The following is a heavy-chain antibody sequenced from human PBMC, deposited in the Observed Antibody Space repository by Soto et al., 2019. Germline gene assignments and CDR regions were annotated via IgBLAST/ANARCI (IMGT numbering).Heavy chain of an antibody. CDR1: GFTVSSNY. V-gene: IGHV3-66*01. CDR3: ARALYDILTGYGPGAFDI. J-gene: IGHJ3*02. D-gene: IGHD3-9*01. CDR2: IYSGDST. Sequence: EVQLVESGGGLVQPGGSLRLSCAASGFTVSSNYMSWVRQAPGKGLEWVSVIYSGDSTYYADSVKGRFTISRDNSKNTLYLQMNSLRAEDTAVYYCARALYDILTGYGPGAFDIWGQGTMVTVSS.